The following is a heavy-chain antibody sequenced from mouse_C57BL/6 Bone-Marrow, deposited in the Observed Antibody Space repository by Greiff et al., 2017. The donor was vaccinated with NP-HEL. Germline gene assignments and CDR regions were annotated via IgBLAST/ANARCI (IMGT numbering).Heavy chain of an antibody. CDR3: AGYSNYVGY. Sequence: VQLQQPGAELVRPGTSVKLSCKASGYTFTSYWMHWVKQRPGQGLEWIGVIDPSDSYTYYNQKFKGKATLTVDTSSSTAYMQLSSLTSEDSAVYYCAGYSNYVGYWGQGTTLTVSS. CDR2: IDPSDSYT. V-gene: IGHV1-59*01. CDR1: GYTFTSYW. D-gene: IGHD2-5*01. J-gene: IGHJ2*01.